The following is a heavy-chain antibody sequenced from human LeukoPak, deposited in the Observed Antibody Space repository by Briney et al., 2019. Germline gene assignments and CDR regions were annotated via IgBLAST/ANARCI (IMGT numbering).Heavy chain of an antibody. Sequence: PSETLSLTCTVSGGSISSYYWSWIRQPPGKGLEWIGYIYYSGSTNYNPSLKSRVTISVDTSKNQFSLKLSSVTAADTAVYYCARHEVDHWNDGWFDPWGQGTLVTVSS. D-gene: IGHD1-1*01. CDR3: ARHEVDHWNDGWFDP. V-gene: IGHV4-59*08. CDR2: IYYSGST. CDR1: GGSISSYY. J-gene: IGHJ5*02.